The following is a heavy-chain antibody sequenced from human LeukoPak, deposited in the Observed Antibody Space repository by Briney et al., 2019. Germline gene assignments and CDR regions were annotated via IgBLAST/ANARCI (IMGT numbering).Heavy chain of an antibody. V-gene: IGHV4-34*01. CDR1: GGSFSGYY. J-gene: IGHJ6*02. CDR2: IDHSGST. CDR3: ARADESLVYGMDV. Sequence: SQTLSLTCAVYGGSFSGYYWRWIRQPPGKGLEWIGEIDHSGSTHYNPSLKSRVTMSVDTSRNQLSLKLRSVTAADTAIYYCARADESLVYGMDVWGPGTTVIVSS.